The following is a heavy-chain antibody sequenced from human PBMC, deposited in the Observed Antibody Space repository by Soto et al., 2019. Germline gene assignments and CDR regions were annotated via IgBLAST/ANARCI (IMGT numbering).Heavy chain of an antibody. CDR1: RYTFISYD. CDR3: ARSPSWETTVTPYYFDY. Sequence: QVQLVQSGAEVKKPGASVKVSCKASRYTFISYDINWVRQATGQGLEWMGWMNPKSANTGYAQNFQGRVPMTRNTSISTAYMELSSLRSEDTAVYYCARSPSWETTVTPYYFDYWGQGTLVTVSS. D-gene: IGHD4-4*01. CDR2: MNPKSANT. V-gene: IGHV1-8*01. J-gene: IGHJ4*02.